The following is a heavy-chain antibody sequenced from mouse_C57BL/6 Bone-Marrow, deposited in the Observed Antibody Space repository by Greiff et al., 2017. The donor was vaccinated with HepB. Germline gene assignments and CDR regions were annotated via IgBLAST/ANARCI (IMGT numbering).Heavy chain of an antibody. CDR3: ARDWLERFSY. Sequence: EVKLVESGGGLVKPGGSLKLSCAASGFTFSSYAMSWVRQTPEKRLEWVATISDGGSYTYYPDNVKGRFTISRDNSKNNLYLQMSHLKSEDTAMYYCARDWLERFSYWGQGTLVTVSA. CDR1: GFTFSSYA. CDR2: ISDGGSYT. J-gene: IGHJ3*01. V-gene: IGHV5-4*01.